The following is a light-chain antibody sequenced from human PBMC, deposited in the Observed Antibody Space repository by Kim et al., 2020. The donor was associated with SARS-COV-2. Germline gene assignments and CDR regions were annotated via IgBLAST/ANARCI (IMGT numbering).Light chain of an antibody. CDR1: SSDVGTYNL. CDR3: CSYAGSSTWV. CDR2: EVR. J-gene: IGLJ3*02. V-gene: IGLV2-23*02. Sequence: GQSITISCTGPSSDVGTYNLVSWYQQHPGKGPKLMIYEVRKRPSGVSDRFSGSRSGNTASLTISGLQTEDEADYYCCSYAGSSTWVFGGGTQLTVL.